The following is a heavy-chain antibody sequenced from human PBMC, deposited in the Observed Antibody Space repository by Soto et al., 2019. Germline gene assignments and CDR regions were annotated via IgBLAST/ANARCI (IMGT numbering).Heavy chain of an antibody. CDR1: GGSISSYY. Sequence: QVQLQESGPGLVKPSKTLSLTCTVSGGSISSYYWSWIRQPPGKGLEWIGYIYYSGSTNYNPSLKSRVTIAVDTSKNQFSLNLSSMTAADTAVYYCARRYGYSFDYWGQGTLVTVSS. V-gene: IGHV4-59*08. CDR2: IYYSGST. CDR3: ARRYGYSFDY. D-gene: IGHD1-1*01. J-gene: IGHJ4*02.